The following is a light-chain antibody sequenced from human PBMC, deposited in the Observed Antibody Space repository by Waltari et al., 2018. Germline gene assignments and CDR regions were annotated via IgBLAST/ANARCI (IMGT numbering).Light chain of an antibody. CDR2: DDT. CDR3: QVWDTTSDRVV. J-gene: IGLJ2*01. Sequence: SYVLTQPPSASVATGETASITCWGDNVGSKSVHWYQQKPGQAPLLVVYDDTARPSGIPDRFSASNSGTTATLTISRVENGDEADYDCQVWDTTSDRVVFGGGTKLTVL. V-gene: IGLV3-21*02. CDR1: NVGSKS.